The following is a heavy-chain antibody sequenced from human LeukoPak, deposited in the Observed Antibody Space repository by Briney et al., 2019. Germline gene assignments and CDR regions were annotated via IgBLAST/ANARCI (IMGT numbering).Heavy chain of an antibody. Sequence: SETLSLTCTVSGGSISSGDYYWGWIRQPPGKGLEWIGYIYYSGSTYYNPSLKSRVTLSVDTPTNQFSLKLSSVTAADTAVYYCARFDGDGDYGFGYWGQGTLVTVSS. CDR1: GGSISSGDYY. V-gene: IGHV4-30-4*01. J-gene: IGHJ4*02. CDR3: ARFDGDGDYGFGY. D-gene: IGHD4-17*01. CDR2: IYYSGST.